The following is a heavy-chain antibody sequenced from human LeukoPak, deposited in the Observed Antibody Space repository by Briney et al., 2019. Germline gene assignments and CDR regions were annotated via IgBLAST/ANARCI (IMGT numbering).Heavy chain of an antibody. CDR1: GGSVSSGSYS. CDR2: IYYGGST. Sequence: SETLSLTCTVSGGSVSSGSYSWTWIRQPPGKGLEWIGYIYYGGSTNYKPSLKSRVTISVDTSKNQFSLKLSSVTAADTAVYYCARGTSGSYLGSYYYGMDVWGQGTTVTVSS. CDR3: ARGTSGSYLGSYYYGMDV. D-gene: IGHD1-26*01. V-gene: IGHV4-61*01. J-gene: IGHJ6*02.